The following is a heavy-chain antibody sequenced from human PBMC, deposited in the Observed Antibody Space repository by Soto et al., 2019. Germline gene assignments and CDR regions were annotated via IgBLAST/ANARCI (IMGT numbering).Heavy chain of an antibody. D-gene: IGHD4-17*01. J-gene: IGHJ4*02. CDR1: GFIFSDYS. CDR3: ARGAGGYFYGDSHFDF. Sequence: QVQLVESGGGVVQPGTSLRLSCEASGFIFSDYSMHWVRQAPGKGLEWLALTSFDGRVTYYADYVKGRFTISRDNSKNTLYLQLDSLRVEDTAMFFCARGAGGYFYGDSHFDFWGQGTLVTASP. CDR2: TSFDGRVT. V-gene: IGHV3-30*04.